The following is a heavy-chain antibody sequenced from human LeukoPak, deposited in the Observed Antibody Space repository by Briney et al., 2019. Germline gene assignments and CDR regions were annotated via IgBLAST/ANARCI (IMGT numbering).Heavy chain of an antibody. CDR2: ISGSGGST. V-gene: IGHV3-23*01. CDR3: AKGPRRYSSSRYSFDY. J-gene: IGHJ4*02. CDR1: GFTFSSYA. D-gene: IGHD6-13*01. Sequence: PGGSLRLSCAASGFTFSSYAMSWVRQAPGKGLEWVSAISGSGGSTYYADSVKGRFTISRDNSKNTLYLQMNSLRAEDTAVYYCAKGPRRYSSSRYSFDYWGQGTLVTVSS.